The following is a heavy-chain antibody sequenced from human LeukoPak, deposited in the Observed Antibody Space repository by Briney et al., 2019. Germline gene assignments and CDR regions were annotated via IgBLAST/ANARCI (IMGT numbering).Heavy chain of an antibody. V-gene: IGHV3-23*01. CDR3: AKDHGGYSYPDYYYGMDV. CDR2: ISGSGGST. CDR1: GFTFGSYA. D-gene: IGHD5-18*01. J-gene: IGHJ6*02. Sequence: GGSLRLSCAASGFTFGSYAMSWVRQAPGKGLEWVSAISGSGGSTYYADSVKGRFTISRDNSKNTLYLQMNSLRAEDTAVYYCAKDHGGYSYPDYYYGMDVWGQGTTVTVSS.